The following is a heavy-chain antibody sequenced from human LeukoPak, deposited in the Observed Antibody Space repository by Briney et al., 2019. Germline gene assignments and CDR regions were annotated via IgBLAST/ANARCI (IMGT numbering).Heavy chain of an antibody. CDR3: TKGGRYSTSSHNYDY. CDR2: ISWDGGTT. Sequence: PGGSLRLSCAASGFTFDDYTMHWVRHAPGKGLEWVSLISWDGGTTYYADSVKGRFTISRDNSKNSLYLQMNSLRTEDTALYYCTKGGRYSTSSHNYDYWGQGTLVTVSS. D-gene: IGHD6-13*01. V-gene: IGHV3-43*01. CDR1: GFTFDDYT. J-gene: IGHJ4*02.